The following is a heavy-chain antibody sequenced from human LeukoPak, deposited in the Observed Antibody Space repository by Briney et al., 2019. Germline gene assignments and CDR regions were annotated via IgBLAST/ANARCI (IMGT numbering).Heavy chain of an antibody. J-gene: IGHJ4*02. CDR3: ARLTRGSSGGY. V-gene: IGHV3-7*03. Sequence: PGGSLRLSCAASGFTFSSYSMNWARQAPGKGPEWVATIKEDGSEKYYVDSVKGRFTISRDNAENALYLQMSSLRADDTAIYFCARLTRGSSGGYWGQGTLVTVSS. CDR1: GFTFSSYS. CDR2: IKEDGSEK. D-gene: IGHD3-10*01.